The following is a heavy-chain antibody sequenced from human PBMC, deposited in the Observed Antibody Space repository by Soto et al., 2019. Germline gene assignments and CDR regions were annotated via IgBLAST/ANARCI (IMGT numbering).Heavy chain of an antibody. CDR2: INAGNGNT. V-gene: IGHV1-3*01. J-gene: IGHJ5*02. D-gene: IGHD3-10*01. Sequence: QVQLVQSGAEVKKPGASVKVSCKASGYTFTSYAMHWVRHAPGQRLEWMGWINAGNGNTKYSQKFQGRVTITRDTSASTAYMELSSLRSEGTAVYYCASDAVWDGDSFNWFDPWGQGTLVTVSS. CDR3: ASDAVWDGDSFNWFDP. CDR1: GYTFTSYA.